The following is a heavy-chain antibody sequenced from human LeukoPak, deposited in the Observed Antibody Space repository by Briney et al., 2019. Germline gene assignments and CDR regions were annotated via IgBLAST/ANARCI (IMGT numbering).Heavy chain of an antibody. J-gene: IGHJ6*03. CDR2: ISGSGGST. CDR3: ARAVMVRGAPSSYYYYYYMDV. D-gene: IGHD3-10*01. CDR1: GFTFSSYA. V-gene: IGHV3-23*01. Sequence: GGSLRLSCAASGFTFSSYAMSWVRQAPGKGLEWVSAISGSGGSTYYADSVKGRFTISRDNSKNTLYLQMNSLRAEDTAVYYCARAVMVRGAPSSYYYYYYMDVWGKGTTVTVSS.